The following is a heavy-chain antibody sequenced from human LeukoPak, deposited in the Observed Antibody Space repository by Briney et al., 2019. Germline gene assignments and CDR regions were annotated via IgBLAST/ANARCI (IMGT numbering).Heavy chain of an antibody. D-gene: IGHD1-26*01. CDR1: GFTFSGYW. CDR3: VRDQWELPGGFDY. J-gene: IGHJ4*02. Sequence: GGSLRLSCAASGFTFSGYWMSWVRRAPGKGLEWVANIKQDGSEKYYVDSVKGRFTISRDNAKDSLYLQINSLRADDTAVYYCVRDQWELPGGFDYWGQGTLVTVSS. V-gene: IGHV3-7*01. CDR2: IKQDGSEK.